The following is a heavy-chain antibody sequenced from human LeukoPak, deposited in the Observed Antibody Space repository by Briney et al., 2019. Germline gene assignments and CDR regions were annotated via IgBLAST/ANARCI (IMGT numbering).Heavy chain of an antibody. D-gene: IGHD6-6*01. CDR1: GGSISTYY. CDR3: ARQRGSSSSYNGVDYFDY. V-gene: IGHV4-39*01. CDR2: KYYSGST. J-gene: IGHJ4*02. Sequence: SETLSLTCTVSGGSISTYYWGWIRQPPGKGLEWIGSKYYSGSTYYNPSLKSRVTISVDTSKNQFSLKLTSVTAADTALYYCARQRGSSSSYNGVDYFDYWGQGTLVTVSS.